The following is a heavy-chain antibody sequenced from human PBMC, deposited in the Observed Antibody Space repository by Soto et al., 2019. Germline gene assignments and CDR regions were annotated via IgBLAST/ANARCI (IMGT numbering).Heavy chain of an antibody. J-gene: IGHJ5*02. Sequence: ETLSLTCTVSGGSISSSSYYWGWIRQPPGKGLEWIGSIYYSGSTYYNPSLKSRVTISVDTSKNQFSLKLSSVTAADTAVYYCARRKGSGWYWNWFDPWGQGTLVTVPQ. D-gene: IGHD6-19*01. V-gene: IGHV4-39*01. CDR3: ARRKGSGWYWNWFDP. CDR1: GGSISSSSYY. CDR2: IYYSGST.